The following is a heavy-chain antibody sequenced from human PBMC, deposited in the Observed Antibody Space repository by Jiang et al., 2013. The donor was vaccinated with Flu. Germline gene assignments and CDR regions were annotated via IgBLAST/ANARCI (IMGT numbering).Heavy chain of an antibody. D-gene: IGHD6-13*01. V-gene: IGHV4-59*01. CDR1: GGSISSYY. J-gene: IGHJ4*01. CDR3: VRARAPEVAAYYLDY. Sequence: VRLQESGPGLLKPSETLSLSCTVSGGSISSYYWNWIRQPPGKGLEWIGYIHYSGSTNYNPSLKSRVTISVDTSKSQFSLNLSSVTSADTAVYFCVRARAPEVAAYYLDYWGHGTLVTVSS. CDR2: IHYSGST.